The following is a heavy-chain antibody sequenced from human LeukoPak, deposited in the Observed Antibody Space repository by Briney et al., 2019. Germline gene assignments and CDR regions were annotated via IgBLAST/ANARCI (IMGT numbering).Heavy chain of an antibody. J-gene: IGHJ4*01. CDR2: IRSSGSNI. V-gene: IGHV3-21*01. CDR1: GFTFSSYT. D-gene: IGHD3-22*01. Sequence: PGGSLRLSCAASGFTFSSYTMNWVRQAPGKGLEWVSSIRSSGSNIFFADSAKGRFTISRDNAQNSLYLQVDSLSAEDTAVYYCARGGYSDRNFLGDYWGQGTLVTVSS. CDR3: ARGGYSDRNFLGDY.